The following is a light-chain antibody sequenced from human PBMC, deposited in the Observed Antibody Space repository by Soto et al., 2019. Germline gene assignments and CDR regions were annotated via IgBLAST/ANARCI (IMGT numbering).Light chain of an antibody. CDR1: QSISSY. Sequence: DIQMTQSPSSLSASVGDTVTITCRASQSISSYLNWYQQKPGKAPKLLIHAASTLQSGVPSTFSGSGYGTDFALTISSLQPEDIATYYCHQTYANPWTFAQGTKVDIK. V-gene: IGKV1-39*01. CDR3: HQTYANPWT. CDR2: AAS. J-gene: IGKJ1*01.